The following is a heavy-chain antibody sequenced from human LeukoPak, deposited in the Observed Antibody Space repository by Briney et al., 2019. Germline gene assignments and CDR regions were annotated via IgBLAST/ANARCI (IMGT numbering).Heavy chain of an antibody. V-gene: IGHV4-59*01. CDR2: IYYSGST. CDR3: ARVSSAADGYYYYYYMDV. J-gene: IGHJ6*03. CDR1: GSSISSYY. Sequence: PSETLSLTCTVSGSSISSYYWSWIRQPPGKGLEWIGYIYYSGSTNYNPSLKSRVTISVDTSKNQFSLKLNSVTAADTAVYYCARVSSAADGYYYYYYMDVWGKGTTVTVSS. D-gene: IGHD5-24*01.